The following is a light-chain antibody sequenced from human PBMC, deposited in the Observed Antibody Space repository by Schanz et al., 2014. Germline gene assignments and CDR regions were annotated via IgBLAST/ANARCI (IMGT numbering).Light chain of an antibody. V-gene: IGKV3-15*01. CDR3: QQYGSLPRT. Sequence: EIVMTQSPVTLSVSPGERATLSCRASQSVSTNLAWFQQKPGQAPRLLMYGASTRATGIPARFSGSGSGTDFTLTISRLEPEDFAVYYCQQYGSLPRTFGGGTNVEIK. CDR2: GAS. J-gene: IGKJ4*01. CDR1: QSVSTN.